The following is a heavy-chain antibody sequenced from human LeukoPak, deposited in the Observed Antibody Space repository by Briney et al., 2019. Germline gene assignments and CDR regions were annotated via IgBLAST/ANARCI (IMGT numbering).Heavy chain of an antibody. J-gene: IGHJ4*02. D-gene: IGHD6-19*01. CDR3: ASKHSSGSRYHFDY. V-gene: IGHV3-48*03. CDR2: ISSSGSTL. CDR1: GFTFSSYE. Sequence: GGSLRLSCAASGFTFSSYEMNWVRQAPGKGLEWVSYISSSGSTLYYADSVKGRFTISRDNAKNSLYLQMNNLSAGDAALYYCASKHSSGSRYHFDYWGQGTLVTVSS.